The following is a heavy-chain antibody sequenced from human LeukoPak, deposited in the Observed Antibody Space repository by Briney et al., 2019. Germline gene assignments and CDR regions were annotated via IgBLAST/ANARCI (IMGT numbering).Heavy chain of an antibody. D-gene: IGHD5-18*01. CDR3: AREFSYGTD. V-gene: IGHV3-11*01. CDR2: IDRSGNTK. J-gene: IGHJ4*02. CDR1: GFAFSDYY. Sequence: GGSLRLSCAASGFAFSDYYMSWIRQAPGQGLEWISYIDRSGNTKYYADSVKGRLTISRDNAKNSLLLQVNSLRAEDTAVYYCAREFSYGTDWGQGTLVIVSS.